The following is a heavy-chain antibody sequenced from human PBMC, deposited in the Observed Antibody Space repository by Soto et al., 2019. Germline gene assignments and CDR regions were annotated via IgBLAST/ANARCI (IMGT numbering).Heavy chain of an antibody. CDR2: IWYDGSNX. D-gene: IGHD1-26*01. Sequence: QVQLVESGGGVVQPGRSLRLSCAASGFTFSSYGMHWVRQAPGKGLEWVAVIWYDGSNXXYAXXVKGRFTISRDNSKXXXXXXXXXXXXXXXXXXXXXXXXIVGATNYGMDVWGQGTTVTVSS. V-gene: IGHV3-33*01. CDR3: XXXXIVGATNYGMDV. CDR1: GFTFSSYG. J-gene: IGHJ6*02.